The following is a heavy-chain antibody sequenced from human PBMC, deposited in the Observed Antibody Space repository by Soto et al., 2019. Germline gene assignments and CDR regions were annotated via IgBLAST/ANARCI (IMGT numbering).Heavy chain of an antibody. CDR3: ARGENCGGDCYRDY. D-gene: IGHD2-21*02. J-gene: IGHJ4*02. CDR2: IIPILGIA. Sequence: SVKGSCKASGGTFSSYTISWVRQATGQGLEWMGRIIPILGIANYAQKFQGRVTITADKSTSTAYMELSSLRSEDTAVYYCARGENCGGDCYRDYWGQGTLVTVSS. V-gene: IGHV1-69*02. CDR1: GGTFSSYT.